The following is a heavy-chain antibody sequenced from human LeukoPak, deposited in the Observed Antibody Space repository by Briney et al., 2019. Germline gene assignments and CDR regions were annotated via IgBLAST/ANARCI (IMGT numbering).Heavy chain of an antibody. CDR1: GFTFNTYT. D-gene: IGHD6-13*01. Sequence: GGSLRLSCAASGFTFNTYTMNWVRQAPGKGLEWVDRIKSKTDGGTTDYAAPVKGRFTISRDDSKNTLYLQMNSLKTEDTAVYYCTTVKPPAGYWGQGTLVTVSS. CDR2: IKSKTDGGTT. J-gene: IGHJ4*02. V-gene: IGHV3-15*01. CDR3: TTVKPPAGY.